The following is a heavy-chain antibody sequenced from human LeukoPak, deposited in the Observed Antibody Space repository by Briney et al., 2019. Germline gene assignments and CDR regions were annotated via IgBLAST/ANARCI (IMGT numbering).Heavy chain of an antibody. J-gene: IGHJ5*02. CDR2: IYSGGSA. V-gene: IGHV3-66*01. D-gene: IGHD5-24*01. Sequence: GGSLRLSCAASGFTFTTYAMTWVRQAPGKGLEWVSVIYSGGSAHYADSVKGRFTISRDNSKNTLYLQMNSLRAEDTAVYYCARSDGYRGHHWGQGTLVTVSS. CDR1: GFTFTTYA. CDR3: ARSDGYRGHH.